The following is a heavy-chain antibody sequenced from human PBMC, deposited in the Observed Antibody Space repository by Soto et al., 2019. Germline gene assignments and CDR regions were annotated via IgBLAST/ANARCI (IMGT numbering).Heavy chain of an antibody. CDR1: GFTLSPYS. Sequence: VGSLRLSCAASGFTLSPYSMNWVRQAPRKGLEWISYISGSSNTINYADSVKGRFTISRDNTKNSLYLQMNSLRDEDTAVYYCARGFDLQYGMDVWGQGTTVTVSS. CDR3: ARGFDLQYGMDV. V-gene: IGHV3-48*02. CDR2: ISGSSNTI. J-gene: IGHJ6*02. D-gene: IGHD3-10*01.